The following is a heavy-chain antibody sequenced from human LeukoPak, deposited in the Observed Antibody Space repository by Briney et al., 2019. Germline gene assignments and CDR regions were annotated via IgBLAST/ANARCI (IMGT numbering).Heavy chain of an antibody. Sequence: SETLSLTCAVYGGSFSGYYWSWIRQPPGKGLEWIGEINHSGSTNYNPSLKSRVTISVDTSKNQFSLKLSSVTAADTAVYYCAGHPNFLNWFDPWGQGTLVTVSS. V-gene: IGHV4-34*01. CDR3: AGHPNFLNWFDP. D-gene: IGHD1-7*01. J-gene: IGHJ5*02. CDR1: GGSFSGYY. CDR2: INHSGST.